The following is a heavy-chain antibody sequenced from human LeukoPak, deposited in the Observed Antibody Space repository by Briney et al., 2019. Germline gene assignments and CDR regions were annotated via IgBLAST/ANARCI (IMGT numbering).Heavy chain of an antibody. CDR3: ARDQNILTGLNSFDP. J-gene: IGHJ5*02. CDR1: GYTFTSYG. D-gene: IGHD3-9*01. CDR2: ISAYNGNT. Sequence: ASVKVSCKASGYTFTSYGISWVRQAPGHGLEWMGWISAYNGNTNYAQKLQGRVTMTTDTSTSTAYMELRSLRSDDTAVYYCARDQNILTGLNSFDPWGQGTLVTVSS. V-gene: IGHV1-18*01.